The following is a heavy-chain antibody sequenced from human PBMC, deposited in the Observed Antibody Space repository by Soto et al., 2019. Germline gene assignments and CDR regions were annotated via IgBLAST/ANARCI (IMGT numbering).Heavy chain of an antibody. V-gene: IGHV2-5*02. CDR1: GFSFSADGVG. CDR2: IYWDDDT. D-gene: IGHD3-16*01. Sequence: HITLKESGPTLVKPTQTRTLTCIFSGFSFSADGVGVGWIRQPPGKTLEWLALIYWDDDTRYRPSLKSRLTITKDSSKKQVVLTMTNMDPLDTATYYCAHAFGGTSWPNDAFDVWGQGTVVTVSS. CDR3: AHAFGGTSWPNDAFDV. J-gene: IGHJ3*01.